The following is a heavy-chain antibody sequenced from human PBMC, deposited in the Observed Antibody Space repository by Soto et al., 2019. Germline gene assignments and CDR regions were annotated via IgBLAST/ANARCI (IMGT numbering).Heavy chain of an antibody. D-gene: IGHD2-15*01. CDR3: GKELGRDSDQYGMDV. CDR2: ISYDGTNK. CDR1: GFTFSTYG. Sequence: QVQLVESGGGVVQPGGSLRLSCAASGFTFSTYGMHWVRQAPGKGLEWVSIISYDGTNKYNADSVRGRFTVSRDNSKNTLDLQMSSLRAEDTALYYCGKELGRDSDQYGMDVWGQGTTVTVSS. J-gene: IGHJ6*02. V-gene: IGHV3-30*18.